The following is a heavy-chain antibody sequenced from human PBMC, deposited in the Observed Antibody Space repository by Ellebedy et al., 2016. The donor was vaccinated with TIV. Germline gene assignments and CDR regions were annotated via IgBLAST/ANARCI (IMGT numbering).Heavy chain of an antibody. CDR2: INPDSGST. D-gene: IGHD6-19*01. CDR1: GYIFTAYY. V-gene: IGHV1-2*02. Sequence: ASVKVSCKTSGYIFTAYYIHWVRQAPGQGLEWIAWINPDSGSTNFAQKFQGRVTMTRDTSVNTAYMELNRLKSDDMAVYYCARVRRGSSGMDVWGQGTTVTVSS. J-gene: IGHJ6*02. CDR3: ARVRRGSSGMDV.